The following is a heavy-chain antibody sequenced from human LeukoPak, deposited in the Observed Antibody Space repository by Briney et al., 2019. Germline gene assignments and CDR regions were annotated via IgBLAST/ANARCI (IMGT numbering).Heavy chain of an antibody. Sequence: SETLSLTCTVSGGSISSYYWSWIRQPAGKGLEWIGRIYTSGSTNYNPSLKSRVTMSVDTSKNQFSLQLSSVTAADTAVYYCASVHVDIVATALGWYFDLWGRGTLVTVSS. CDR1: GGSISSYY. V-gene: IGHV4-4*07. D-gene: IGHD5-12*01. CDR3: ASVHVDIVATALGWYFDL. J-gene: IGHJ2*01. CDR2: IYTSGST.